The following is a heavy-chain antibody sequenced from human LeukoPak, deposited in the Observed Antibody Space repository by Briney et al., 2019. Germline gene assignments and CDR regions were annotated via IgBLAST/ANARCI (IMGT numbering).Heavy chain of an antibody. CDR1: GFTFSSYS. Sequence: PGGSLRLSCAASGFTFSSYSMNWVRQAPGKGLEWVSYISSSGSTIYYADSVKGRFTISRDNAKNSLYLQMNSLRAEDTAVYYCARGATYDYVWGSFDYWGQGTLVTVSS. CDR2: ISSSGSTI. V-gene: IGHV3-48*04. J-gene: IGHJ4*02. D-gene: IGHD3-16*01. CDR3: ARGATYDYVWGSFDY.